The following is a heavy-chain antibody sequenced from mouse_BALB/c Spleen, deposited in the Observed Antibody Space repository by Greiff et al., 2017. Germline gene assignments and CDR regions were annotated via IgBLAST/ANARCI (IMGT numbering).Heavy chain of an antibody. CDR2: SRNKANDYTT. Sequence: EVNVVDSGGGLVQPGGSLRLSCATSGFTFSDFYMEWVRQPPGKRLEWIAASRNKANDYTTEYSASVKGRFIVSRDTSQSILYLQMNALRAEDTAIYYCARRYDGGYWYFDVWGAGTTVTVSS. J-gene: IGHJ1*01. CDR3: ARRYDGGYWYFDV. V-gene: IGHV7-1*02. CDR1: GFTFSDFY. D-gene: IGHD2-12*01.